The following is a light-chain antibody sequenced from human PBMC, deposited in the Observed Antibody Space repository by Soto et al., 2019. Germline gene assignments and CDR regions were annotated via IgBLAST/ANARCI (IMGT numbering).Light chain of an antibody. J-gene: IGKJ1*01. V-gene: IGKV3-15*01. CDR3: QQYNNWPPWT. Sequence: EIGMTQSQATLSVSPGERATHACRASQSVNSNLAWYQQKPGQAPRLLIYGPSTRATGIPARFSGSGSGTEFTLTISSLQSEDFAVYYCQQYNNWPPWTFGQGTKVEIK. CDR1: QSVNSN. CDR2: GPS.